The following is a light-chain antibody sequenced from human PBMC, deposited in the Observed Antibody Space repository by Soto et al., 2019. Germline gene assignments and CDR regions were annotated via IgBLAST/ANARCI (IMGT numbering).Light chain of an antibody. CDR3: QQYNNWPWT. Sequence: EIVLTQSPATLSLSPGERATLSCRASQSVSSYLAWYQQKPGQAPSLLIYGASTRATGTPARFSGSGSGTEFTLTISSLQSEDFAVYYCQQYNNWPWTFGQGTKVDIK. CDR2: GAS. J-gene: IGKJ1*01. V-gene: IGKV3-15*01. CDR1: QSVSSY.